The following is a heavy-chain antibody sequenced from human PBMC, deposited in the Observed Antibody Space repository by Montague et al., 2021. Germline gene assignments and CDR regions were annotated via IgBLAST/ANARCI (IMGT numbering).Heavy chain of an antibody. CDR2: IFHNEST. CDR1: GGSISSNNW. V-gene: IGHV4-4*02. CDR3: ARVSAWGYYDTSGPNWFDP. Sequence: SETLSLTCAVSGGSISSNNWWTWVRQPPGKGLEWIGEIFHNESTTYSPSLKSRVTISMNKSKNQFSLKLTSVTAADTAVYYCARVSAWGYYDTSGPNWFDPWGQGTLVSVSS. D-gene: IGHD3-22*01. J-gene: IGHJ5*02.